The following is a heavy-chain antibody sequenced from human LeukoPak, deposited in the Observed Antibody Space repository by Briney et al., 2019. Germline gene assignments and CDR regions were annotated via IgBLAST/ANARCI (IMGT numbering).Heavy chain of an antibody. J-gene: IGHJ4*02. V-gene: IGHV3-23*01. CDR1: GFTFSSYA. CDR3: AKFLGVVPAARYYSDY. D-gene: IGHD2-2*01. CDR2: ISGSGGST. Sequence: PGGSLRLSCAASGFTFSSYAMSWVRQAPGKGLEWVSAISGSGGSTYYADSVKGRFTISRDNSKNTLYLQMNSLRAGDTAVYYCAKFLGVVPAARYYSDYWGQGTLVTVSS.